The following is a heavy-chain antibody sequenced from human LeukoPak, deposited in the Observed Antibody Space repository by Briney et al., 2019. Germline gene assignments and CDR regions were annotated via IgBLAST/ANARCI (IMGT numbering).Heavy chain of an antibody. CDR2: ISYDGSNK. Sequence: GGSLRLSCAASGFTFSSYGMHWVRQAPGKGLEWVAVISYDGSNKYYADSVKGRFTISRDNSKNTLYLQMNSLRAEDTAVYYCAKAVAPIYGGDYWGQGTLVTVSS. D-gene: IGHD4-23*01. CDR3: AKAVAPIYGGDY. J-gene: IGHJ4*02. V-gene: IGHV3-30*18. CDR1: GFTFSSYG.